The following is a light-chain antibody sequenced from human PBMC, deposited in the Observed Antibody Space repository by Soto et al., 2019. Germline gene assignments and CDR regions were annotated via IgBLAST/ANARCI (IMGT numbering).Light chain of an antibody. CDR3: QQYNRYSGA. V-gene: IGKV1-5*03. J-gene: IGKJ3*01. Sequence: DTQLTQSPSTLPGSVRDGVTIXXRASQTSSSWLAWYQQKPGKAPKXLRDDASTLKRGGPSMFSGRGSATEFTLTISSLHPDDFATYYCQQYNRYSGAFGPGTNVDI. CDR1: QTSSSW. CDR2: DAS.